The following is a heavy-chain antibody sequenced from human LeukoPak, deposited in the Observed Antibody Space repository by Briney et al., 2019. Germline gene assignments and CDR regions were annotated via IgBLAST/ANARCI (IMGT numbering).Heavy chain of an antibody. CDR1: GFTFSTYW. D-gene: IGHD2/OR15-2a*01. V-gene: IGHV3-74*01. J-gene: IGHJ4*02. CDR2: IDSDGSTT. Sequence: GGSLRLSCAVSGFTFSTYWMHWVRQAPGKGLVWVSRIDSDGSTTTYADSVKGRFTISRDNAKNTLYLQMNSLRAEDTAVYYCGRDSRDSIDSWGQGTLVTLSS. CDR3: GRDSRDSIDS.